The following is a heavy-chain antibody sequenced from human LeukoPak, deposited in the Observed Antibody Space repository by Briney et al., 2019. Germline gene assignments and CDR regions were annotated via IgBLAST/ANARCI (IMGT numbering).Heavy chain of an antibody. D-gene: IGHD3-16*02. V-gene: IGHV4-39*01. J-gene: IGHJ6*03. CDR2: TYYSGST. Sequence: SETLSLTCTVSGGSISSSSYYWGWIRQPPGKGLEWIGSTYYSGSTYYNPSLKSRVTISVDTSKNQFSLKLSSVTAADTAVYYCARHVYDYVWGSYRYTPWLNYLDVWGKGTTVTVSS. CDR3: ARHVYDYVWGSYRYTPWLNYLDV. CDR1: GGSISSSSYY.